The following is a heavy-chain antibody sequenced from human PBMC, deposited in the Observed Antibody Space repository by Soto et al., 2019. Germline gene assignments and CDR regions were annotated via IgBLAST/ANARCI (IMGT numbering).Heavy chain of an antibody. Sequence: QLQLQESGPGLVKPSETLSLTCTVSGGSISSSSYYWGWIRQPPGKGLEWIGSIYYSWSTYYNPSLKSRFTISVDTSKNQFSLKLSSVTAADTAVYYWARRGSSSWYGYWGQGTLVTVSS. D-gene: IGHD6-13*01. J-gene: IGHJ4*02. CDR1: GGSISSSSYY. V-gene: IGHV4-39*01. CDR3: ARRGSSSWYGY. CDR2: IYYSWST.